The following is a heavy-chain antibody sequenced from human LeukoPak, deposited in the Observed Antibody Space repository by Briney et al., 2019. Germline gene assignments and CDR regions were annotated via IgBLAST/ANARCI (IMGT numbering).Heavy chain of an antibody. V-gene: IGHV1-46*04. J-gene: IGHJ3*02. CDR2: INPNGGST. CDR1: GYTFSSFY. D-gene: IGHD3-16*02. CDR3: ARAKSYAFDI. Sequence: GASVKVSYKASGYTFSSFYMHWVRQAPGQGLEWMGIINPNGGSTSYAQKLQGRVTMTRDTSTSTVYMELSSLRSEDTAMFYCARAKSYAFDIWGQGTMVIVSS.